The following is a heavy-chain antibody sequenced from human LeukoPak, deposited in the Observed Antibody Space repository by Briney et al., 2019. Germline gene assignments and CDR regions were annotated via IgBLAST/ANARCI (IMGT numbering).Heavy chain of an antibody. CDR1: GFTFSTYA. Sequence: GGSLRLSCAASGFTFSTYAMSWVRQAPGKGLEWVSAISGSGGSTYTADSVKGRFTISRNNSKNTLYLQMNSLRAEDTAIYYCAKIPHSSYYYDSSGYLDYWGQGTLVSVSS. CDR3: AKIPHSSYYYDSSGYLDY. D-gene: IGHD3-22*01. V-gene: IGHV3-23*01. CDR2: ISGSGGST. J-gene: IGHJ4*02.